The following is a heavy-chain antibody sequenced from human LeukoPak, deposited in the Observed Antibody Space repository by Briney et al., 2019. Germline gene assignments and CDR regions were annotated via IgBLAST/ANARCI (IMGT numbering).Heavy chain of an antibody. V-gene: IGHV1-69*01. CDR2: IIPIFGTA. CDR1: GYTFTSYA. J-gene: IGHJ6*02. D-gene: IGHD5-18*01. CDR3: ARGYSYGYYYHYYYGMDV. Sequence: SVKVSCKASGYTFTSYAISWVRQAPGQGLEWMGGIIPIFGTANYAQKFQGRVTITADESTSTAYMELSSLRSEDTAVYYCARGYSYGYYYHYYYGMDVWGQGTTVTVSS.